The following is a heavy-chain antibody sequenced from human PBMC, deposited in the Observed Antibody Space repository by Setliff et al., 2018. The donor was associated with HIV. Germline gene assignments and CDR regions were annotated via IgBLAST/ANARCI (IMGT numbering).Heavy chain of an antibody. J-gene: IGHJ6*04. CDR3: ARGKGVGGVVITGGLDV. D-gene: IGHD3-10*01. CDR2: MNPNTGVS. Sequence: ASVKVSCKASGHTFTNVDIHWLRRATGQGLEWMGWMNPNTGVSGYALKFQARVTMTRDTPISTDYMELGSLTSEDTAVYYCARGKGVGGVVITGGLDVWGKGTTVTVSS. CDR1: GHTFTNVD. V-gene: IGHV1-8*01.